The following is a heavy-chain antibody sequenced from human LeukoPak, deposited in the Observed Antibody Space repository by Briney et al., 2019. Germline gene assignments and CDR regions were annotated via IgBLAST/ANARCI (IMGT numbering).Heavy chain of an antibody. CDR3: ARGVLEWLSPFDY. D-gene: IGHD3-3*01. Sequence: PGGSLRLSRAASGFTFSDYYMSWIRQAPGKGLEWVSYISSSGSTIYYADSVKGRFTISRDNAKNSLYLQKNSLRAEDTAVYYCARGVLEWLSPFDYWGQGTLVTVSS. CDR2: ISSSGSTI. CDR1: GFTFSDYY. V-gene: IGHV3-11*04. J-gene: IGHJ4*02.